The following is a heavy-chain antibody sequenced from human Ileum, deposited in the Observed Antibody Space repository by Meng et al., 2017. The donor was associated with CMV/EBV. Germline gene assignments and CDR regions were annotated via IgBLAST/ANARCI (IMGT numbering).Heavy chain of an antibody. D-gene: IGHD6-19*01. CDR3: AREESVGIAVTGTFDY. CDR1: GDSISSNF. Sequence: QGQLQKSGSGLVKPSEPLSLTCTVSGDSISSNFWSWIRQPAGKGLEWIGRIYSSGSTFYNPSLNSRVTMSVDTSKNQFSLSLASVTAADTAIYFCAREESVGIAVTGTFDYWGQGILVTVSS. CDR2: IYSSGST. V-gene: IGHV4-4*07. J-gene: IGHJ4*02.